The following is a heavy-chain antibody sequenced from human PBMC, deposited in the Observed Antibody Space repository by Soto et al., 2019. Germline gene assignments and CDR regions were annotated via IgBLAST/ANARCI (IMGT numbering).Heavy chain of an antibody. CDR3: ARKRGSSGYTDLYTIDY. D-gene: IGHD3-22*01. V-gene: IGHV4-31*03. J-gene: IGHJ4*02. CDR2: IYYSGST. CDR1: GGSISSGGYY. Sequence: SETLSLTCTVSGGSISSGGYYWSWIRQHPGKGLEWIGYIYYSGSTYYNPSLKSRVTISVDTSKNQFSLKLSSVTAADTAVYYCARKRGSSGYTDLYTIDYWGQGTLVTVSS.